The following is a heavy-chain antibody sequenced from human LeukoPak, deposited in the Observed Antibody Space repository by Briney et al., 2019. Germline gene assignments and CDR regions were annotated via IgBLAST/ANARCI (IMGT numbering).Heavy chain of an antibody. CDR2: IRSKAYGGTT. D-gene: IGHD2-15*01. CDR3: TRGEGMRVVYFDL. Sequence: PGGSLRLSCTASGFNFADYAMSWVRQAPGKGLEWVGFIRSKAYGGTTEYAASVKGRFTISRDDSKSIAYLQMNSLKTEDTAVYYCTRGEGMRVVYFDLWGRGTLVTVSS. CDR1: GFNFADYA. J-gene: IGHJ2*01. V-gene: IGHV3-49*04.